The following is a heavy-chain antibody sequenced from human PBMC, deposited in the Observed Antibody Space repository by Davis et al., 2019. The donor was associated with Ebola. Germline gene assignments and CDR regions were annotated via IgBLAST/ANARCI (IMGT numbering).Heavy chain of an antibody. CDR1: GGTFSSYA. V-gene: IGHV1-46*01. CDR3: ARGGTRANWFDP. J-gene: IGHJ5*02. CDR2: INPSGGST. D-gene: IGHD3-10*01. Sequence: ASVKVSCKASGGTFSSYAISWVRQAPGQGLEWMGIINPSGGSTSYAQKFQGRVTMTRDTSTSTAYMELSRLRSDDTAVYYCARGGTRANWFDPWGQGTLVTVSS.